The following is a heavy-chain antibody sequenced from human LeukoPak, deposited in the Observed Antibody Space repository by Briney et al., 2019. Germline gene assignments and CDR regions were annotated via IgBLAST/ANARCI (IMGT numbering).Heavy chain of an antibody. CDR1: GYSFTSYW. J-gene: IGHJ4*02. Sequence: GESLKISCKGSGYSFTSYWIGWVRQMPGKGLEWMGIIYPGDSDARYSPCFQGQVTISADKSLSTASPQWSSLKASDTAMYYCARTVDTADRGFDHWGQGTLVTVSS. V-gene: IGHV5-51*01. CDR2: IYPGDSDA. CDR3: ARTVDTADRGFDH. D-gene: IGHD5-18*01.